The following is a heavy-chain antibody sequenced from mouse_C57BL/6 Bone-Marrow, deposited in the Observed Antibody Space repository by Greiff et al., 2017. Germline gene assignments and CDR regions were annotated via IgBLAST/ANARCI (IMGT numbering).Heavy chain of an antibody. CDR1: GYTFTDYY. V-gene: IGHV1-19*01. D-gene: IGHD1-1*01. J-gene: IGHJ3*01. Sequence: VQLQQSGPVLVKPGASVKMSCKASGYTFTDYYMNWVKQSHGKSLEWIGVINPYNGGTSCNQKFKGKATLTVDKSSSTAYMELNSLRSEDSEVYYCARARTYYYGSSWFAYWGQGTLVTVSA. CDR3: ARARTYYYGSSWFAY. CDR2: INPYNGGT.